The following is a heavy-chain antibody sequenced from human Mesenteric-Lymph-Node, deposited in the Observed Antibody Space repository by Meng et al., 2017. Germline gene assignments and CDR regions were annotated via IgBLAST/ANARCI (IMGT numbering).Heavy chain of an antibody. CDR1: GYTFTSYD. D-gene: IGHD1-1*01. CDR3: ARGLDNYRYYYGMDV. Sequence: ASVKVSCKASGYTFTSYDINWVRQATGQGLEWMGWMNPNSGNTGYAQNFQGRVTMTRDTSITTAYMELSSLRSEDTAVYYCARGLDNYRYYYGMDVWGQGTTVTVSS. V-gene: IGHV1-8*01. CDR2: MNPNSGNT. J-gene: IGHJ6*02.